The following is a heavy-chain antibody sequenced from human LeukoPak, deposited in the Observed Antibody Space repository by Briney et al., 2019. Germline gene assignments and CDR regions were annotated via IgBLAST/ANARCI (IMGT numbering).Heavy chain of an antibody. Sequence: ASVKVCFTASGYTFIGYFMHWVRQAPGQGPEWMGWINPNSGGTNYAQKFQGRVTMTSDTSINTAYMELSRLRFDDTAVYYCARLKMDSSRDPDSWGQGTLVAVSS. J-gene: IGHJ4*02. V-gene: IGHV1-2*02. CDR2: INPNSGGT. CDR3: ARLKMDSSRDPDS. CDR1: GYTFIGYF. D-gene: IGHD6-19*01.